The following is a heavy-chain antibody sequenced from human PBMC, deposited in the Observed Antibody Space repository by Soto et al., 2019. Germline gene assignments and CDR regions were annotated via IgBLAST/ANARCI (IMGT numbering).Heavy chain of an antibody. CDR1: GYTFISYE. Sequence: QVQLVQSGAEVKKPGASVKVSCKASGYTFISYEITWVRQAPGQGPEWMGWISAYNGKTNYAQKLQGRVTMTKDTSTSTAYRELRRLRSDDTAVYYCARWSTNYGMDVWGQGTTVTVSS. CDR3: ARWSTNYGMDV. V-gene: IGHV1-18*01. CDR2: ISAYNGKT. J-gene: IGHJ6*02.